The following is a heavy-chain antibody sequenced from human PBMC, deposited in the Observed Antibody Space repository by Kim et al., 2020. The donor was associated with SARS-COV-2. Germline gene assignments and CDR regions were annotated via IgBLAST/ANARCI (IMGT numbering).Heavy chain of an antibody. D-gene: IGHD5-12*01. V-gene: IGHV3-23*05. CDR3: AENPPRSGCPTFDS. CDR2: VNNNNIT. Sequence: GGSLRLSCAASGFTFSGSAMSWVRQVPGKGLEWIASVNNNNITYYAASAKKRFTASSNITTNTPSLQMNNLRADETAPYYCAENPPRSGCPTFDSCAQG. J-gene: IGHJ4*02. CDR1: GFTFSGSA.